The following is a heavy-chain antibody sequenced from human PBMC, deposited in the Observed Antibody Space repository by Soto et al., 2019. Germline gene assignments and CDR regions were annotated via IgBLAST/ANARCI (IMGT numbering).Heavy chain of an antibody. CDR2: IYYSGGST. V-gene: IGHV4-30-4*01. CDR1: GGSISSDDYY. J-gene: IGHJ5*02. D-gene: IGHD2-2*01. CDR3: SRAVYCRSASCSNWFDT. Sequence: SETLSLTCAVSGGSISSDDYYWSWIRQPPGKGLEWIGYIYYSGGSTYYSPSLRSRAAISMDTSKNQFSLILSTVTAADTAVYYCSRAVYCRSASCSNWFDTWGQGTLVTVSS.